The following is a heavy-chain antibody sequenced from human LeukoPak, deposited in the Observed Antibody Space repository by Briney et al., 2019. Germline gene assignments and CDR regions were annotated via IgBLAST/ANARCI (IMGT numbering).Heavy chain of an antibody. J-gene: IGHJ4*02. D-gene: IGHD1-1*01. V-gene: IGHV3-53*01. CDR2: IYSGGNT. CDR1: GFTVSSNY. Sequence: GGSLGLSCAASGFTVSSNYMSWVRQAPGKGLEWVSVIYSGGNTYYADSVKGRFTISRDNSKNTLFLQMNSLRAEDTAMYYCAVTAGSFDYWGQGTLVTVSS. CDR3: AVTAGSFDY.